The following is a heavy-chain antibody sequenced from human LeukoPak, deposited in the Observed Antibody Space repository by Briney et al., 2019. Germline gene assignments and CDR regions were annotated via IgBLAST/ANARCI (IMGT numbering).Heavy chain of an antibody. J-gene: IGHJ3*02. V-gene: IGHV3-48*03. CDR2: ISSSYRTI. Sequence: PGGSLRLSCVASGFTFSGFEMNWVRQAPGKGLEWISYISSSYRTIYYADSVKGRFTISRDNAKNSLYLQMNSLRAEDTAVYYCARNSGRGGGTIRAFDIWGQGTMVTVSS. CDR3: ARNSGRGGGTIRAFDI. D-gene: IGHD1-26*01. CDR1: GFTFSGFE.